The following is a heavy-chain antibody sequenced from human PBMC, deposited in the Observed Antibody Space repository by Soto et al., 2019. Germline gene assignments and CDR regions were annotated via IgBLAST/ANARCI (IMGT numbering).Heavy chain of an antibody. J-gene: IGHJ5*02. D-gene: IGHD3-10*01. CDR2: IYYSGST. CDR3: ARHLPLWFGELGYNWFDP. Sequence: QLQLQESGPGLVKPSETLSLTCTVSGGSISSSSYYWGWIRQPPGKGLEWIGSIYYSGSTYYNPSLKSRVTISVDTSKNQFSLKLSSVTAADTAVYYCARHLPLWFGELGYNWFDPWGQGTLVTVSS. V-gene: IGHV4-39*01. CDR1: GGSISSSSYY.